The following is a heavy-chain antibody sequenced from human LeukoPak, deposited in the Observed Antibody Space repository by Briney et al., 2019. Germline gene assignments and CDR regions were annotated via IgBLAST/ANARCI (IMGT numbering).Heavy chain of an antibody. J-gene: IGHJ4*02. CDR2: MYYSGNI. V-gene: IGHV4-59*08. Sequence: SETLSLTCTVSGGSISSYYWNWIRQPPGKGLEWIAYMYYSGNINYNPSLKSRVTISVDTSKNQFSLKLSSVTAADTAVYYCAADLPIGSYRFDYWGQGTPVTVSS. D-gene: IGHD1-26*01. CDR3: AADLPIGSYRFDY. CDR1: GGSISSYY.